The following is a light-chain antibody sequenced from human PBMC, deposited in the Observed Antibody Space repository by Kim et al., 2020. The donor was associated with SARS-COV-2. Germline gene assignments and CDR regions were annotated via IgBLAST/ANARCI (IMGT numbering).Light chain of an antibody. CDR3: SSYAGNYNLV. Sequence: GQSITISCTGTSNDVGSYNYVSWYQQHPGKAPKLMIYEVSKRPSGVPDRFSGSKSGNTASLTVSGLQAEDEADYYCSSYAGNYNLVFGGGTQLTVL. J-gene: IGLJ2*01. V-gene: IGLV2-8*01. CDR2: EVS. CDR1: SNDVGSYNY.